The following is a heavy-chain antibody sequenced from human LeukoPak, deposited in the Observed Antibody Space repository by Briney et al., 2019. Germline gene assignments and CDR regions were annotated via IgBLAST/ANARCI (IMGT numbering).Heavy chain of an antibody. CDR2: INHSGST. CDR3: ARVVKWGDAFDI. J-gene: IGHJ3*02. V-gene: IGHV4-34*01. Sequence: SEALSLTCAVYGGSFSGYYWSWIRQPPGKGLEWIGEINHSGSTNYNPSLKSRVTISVDTSKNQFSLKLSSVTAADTAVYYCARVVKWGDAFDIWGQGTMVTVSS. D-gene: IGHD1-26*01. CDR1: GGSFSGYY.